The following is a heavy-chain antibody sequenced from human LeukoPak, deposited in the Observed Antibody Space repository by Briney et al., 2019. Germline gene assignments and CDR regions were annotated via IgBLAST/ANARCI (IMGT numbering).Heavy chain of an antibody. J-gene: IGHJ5*02. V-gene: IGHV7-4-1*02. CDR2: INPNTGNP. D-gene: IGHD3-16*02. CDR3: ARAYQRLGGLSFPDQ. CDR1: GYTFTSYA. Sequence: ASVKVSFKASGYTFTSYAMNWVRQAPGQGLEWMGWINPNTGNPTYAQGFTGRFVFSLDTSVSTTYLQISSLKAEDTAVYYCARAYQRLGGLSFPDQWGQGTPVSVSS.